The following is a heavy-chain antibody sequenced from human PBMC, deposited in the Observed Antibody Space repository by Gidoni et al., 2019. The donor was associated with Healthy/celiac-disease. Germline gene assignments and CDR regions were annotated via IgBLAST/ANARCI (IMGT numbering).Heavy chain of an antibody. CDR3: ARVSGWYVGDY. D-gene: IGHD6-19*01. CDR2: ISYDGSNK. CDR1: GFTFSSYA. V-gene: IGHV3-30-3*01. Sequence: QVQLVESGGGVVQPGRSLRLSCAASGFTFSSYAMHWVRQAPGKGLEWVAVISYDGSNKYYADSVKGRFTISRDNSKNTLYLQMNSLRAEDTAVYYCARVSGWYVGDYWGQGTLVTVSS. J-gene: IGHJ4*02.